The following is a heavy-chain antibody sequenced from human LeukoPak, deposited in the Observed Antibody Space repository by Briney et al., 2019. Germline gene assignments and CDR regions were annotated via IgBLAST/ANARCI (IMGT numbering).Heavy chain of an antibody. CDR1: GYSISNGFY. Sequence: SETLSLTCAVSGYSISNGFYWGWIRQPPGKGLEWIGSVYHSGSTYYNPSLKSRVSISVDTSKNQFSLKLSSVTAADTAVYYCARRYCSSTNCPLDYWGPGTLVTVSS. J-gene: IGHJ4*02. V-gene: IGHV4-38-2*01. CDR2: VYHSGST. D-gene: IGHD2-2*01. CDR3: ARRYCSSTNCPLDY.